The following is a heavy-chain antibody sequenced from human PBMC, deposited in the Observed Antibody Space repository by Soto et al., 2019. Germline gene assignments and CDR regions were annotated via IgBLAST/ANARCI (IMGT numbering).Heavy chain of an antibody. Sequence: GESLKISCKGSGYSFTSYWISWVRQMPGKSLEWMGRIYPSDSYTNYSPSFQGHVTISADKSISTAYLQWSSLKASDTAMYYCARRGSSGWYSYGMDVWGQGTTVTVSS. CDR3: ARRGSSGWYSYGMDV. CDR2: IYPSDSYT. D-gene: IGHD6-19*01. J-gene: IGHJ6*02. V-gene: IGHV5-10-1*01. CDR1: GYSFTSYW.